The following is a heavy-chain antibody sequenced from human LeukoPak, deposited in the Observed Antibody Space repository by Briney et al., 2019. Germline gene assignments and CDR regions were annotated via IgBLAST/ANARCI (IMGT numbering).Heavy chain of an antibody. D-gene: IGHD3-22*01. CDR2: IYISVST. Sequence: SPTLSLTCTLSGASIGWDYCSSIRQSAGEGLEWIGRIYISVSTNSNPSFRSRVTLSVDTSKNQFSLSVTSVTAAHTAVYYCAREEYFQDSNGYSYYFHSWGQGSLVTVSS. CDR3: AREEYFQDSNGYSYYFHS. CDR1: GASIGWDY. V-gene: IGHV4-4*07. J-gene: IGHJ4*02.